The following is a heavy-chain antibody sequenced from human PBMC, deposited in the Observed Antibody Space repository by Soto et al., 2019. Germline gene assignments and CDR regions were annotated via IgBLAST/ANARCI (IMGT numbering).Heavy chain of an antibody. CDR1: GFTFSSYW. Sequence: PGGSLRLSCAASGFTFSSYWMHWVRQAPGKGLVWVSRINSDGSSTSYADSVKGRFTISRDNAKNTLYLQMNSLRAEDTAVYYCATGSGHSRNYDNWFDPWGQGTLVTVSS. CDR2: INSDGSST. CDR3: ATGSGHSRNYDNWFDP. D-gene: IGHD4-4*01. V-gene: IGHV3-74*01. J-gene: IGHJ5*02.